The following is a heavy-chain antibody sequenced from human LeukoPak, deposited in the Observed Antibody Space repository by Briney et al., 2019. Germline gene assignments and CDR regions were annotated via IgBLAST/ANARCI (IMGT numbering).Heavy chain of an antibody. V-gene: IGHV1-46*01. Sequence: ASVKVSCKASGYTFTSNYIHWVRQAPGQGLEWMGMIYPRDGSTSYAQKFQGRVTVTRDTSTSTVHMELSSLRSEDSAVYYCVRTPPNWGADFWGPGTLITVSS. CDR2: IYPRDGST. CDR1: GYTFTSNY. D-gene: IGHD7-27*01. CDR3: VRTPPNWGADF. J-gene: IGHJ4*02.